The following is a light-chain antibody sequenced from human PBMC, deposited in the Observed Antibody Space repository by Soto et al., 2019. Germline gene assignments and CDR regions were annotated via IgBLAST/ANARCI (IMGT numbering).Light chain of an antibody. V-gene: IGKV4-1*01. CDR2: WAS. CDR3: QQYYSTPPYT. Sequence: DIVMTQSPDSLAVSLGERATIICKSSQSVLYSSNNKNYLAWYRQKPGQPPKLLIYWASIRESGVPDRISGSGSGTDFTLTISSLQAEDVAVYYCQQYYSTPPYTFGQGTKLEIK. CDR1: QSVLYSSNNKNY. J-gene: IGKJ2*01.